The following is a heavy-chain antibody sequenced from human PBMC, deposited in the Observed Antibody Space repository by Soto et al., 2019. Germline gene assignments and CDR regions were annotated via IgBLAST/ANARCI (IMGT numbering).Heavy chain of an antibody. CDR1: GGSISSSSYY. CDR2: IYYSGST. Sequence: QLQLQESGPGLVKPSETLSLTCTVSGGSISSSSYYWGWIRQPPGKGLEWIGSIYYSGSTYYNPSLKSRVTISVDTSKNQFSLKLSSVTAADTAVYYCARGSPRYDFWSGYYNWFDPWGQGTLVTVSS. V-gene: IGHV4-39*01. J-gene: IGHJ5*02. D-gene: IGHD3-3*01. CDR3: ARGSPRYDFWSGYYNWFDP.